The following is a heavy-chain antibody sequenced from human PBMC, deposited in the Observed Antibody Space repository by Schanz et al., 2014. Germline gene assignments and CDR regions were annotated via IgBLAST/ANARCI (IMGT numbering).Heavy chain of an antibody. CDR1: GFTLSSYG. D-gene: IGHD2-2*03. CDR2: IWYDGSNK. Sequence: QVRLVESGGGVVQPGRSLRLSCAASGFTLSSYGMHWVRQAPGKGLEWVAVIWYDGSNKYYADSVKGRFTISRDSAENSLYLQMNSLRAEDTAVYYCARAGYCTSVSCSLFVSDYWGQGTLVTVSS. J-gene: IGHJ4*02. CDR3: ARAGYCTSVSCSLFVSDY. V-gene: IGHV3-33*08.